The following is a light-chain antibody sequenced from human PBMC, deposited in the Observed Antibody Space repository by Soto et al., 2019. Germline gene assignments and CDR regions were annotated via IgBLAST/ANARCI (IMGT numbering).Light chain of an antibody. V-gene: IGKV3-20*01. CDR1: QSVNSNY. Sequence: EIVLTQSPGTLSLSPGERATLSCRASQSVNSNYLAWYQRKPGQAPRLLIYGASNRATDIPYRFSASGSGTDFTLTITRLEAEDFAVYYCRQYDSTPPTFGLGTKVEV. CDR3: RQYDSTPPT. CDR2: GAS. J-gene: IGKJ1*01.